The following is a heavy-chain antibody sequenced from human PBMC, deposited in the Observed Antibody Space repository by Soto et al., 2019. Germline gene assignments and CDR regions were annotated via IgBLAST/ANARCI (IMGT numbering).Heavy chain of an antibody. CDR1: GDSVSSNSAA. D-gene: IGHD3-10*01. J-gene: IGHJ4*02. CDR3: ARDRSYYYGSGALGYFDY. Sequence: PSQTLSLTCAISGDSVSSNSAAWNWIRQSPSRGLEWLGRTYYRSKWYNDYAVSVKSRITINPDTSKNQFSLQLNSVTPEDTAVYYCARDRSYYYGSGALGYFDYWGQGTLVTVSS. CDR2: TYYRSKWYN. V-gene: IGHV6-1*01.